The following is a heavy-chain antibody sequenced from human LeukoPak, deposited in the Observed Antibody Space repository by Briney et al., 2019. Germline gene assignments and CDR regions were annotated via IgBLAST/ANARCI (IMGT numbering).Heavy chain of an antibody. J-gene: IGHJ6*03. CDR2: ISAYNGNT. CDR1: GYTFTSYG. Sequence: ASVKVSCKASGYTFTSYGISWVRQAPGQGLEWMGWISAYNGNTNYAQKLQGRVTMTTDTSTSTAYMELRSLRSDDTAVYYCARDLSGKRGDYYYMDVWGKGTTVTISS. D-gene: IGHD5-12*01. CDR3: ARDLSGKRGDYYYMDV. V-gene: IGHV1-18*01.